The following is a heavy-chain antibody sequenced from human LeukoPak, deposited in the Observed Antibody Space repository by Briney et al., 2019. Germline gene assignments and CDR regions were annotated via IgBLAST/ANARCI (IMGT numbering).Heavy chain of an antibody. Sequence: ASVKVSCKASGYTFTGYYMRWVRQAPGQGLEWMGWINPNSGGTNYAQKFQGRVTMTRDTSISTAYMELSRLRSDDTAVYYCARENRLERRSDYWGQGTLATVSS. CDR3: ARENRLERRSDY. V-gene: IGHV1-2*02. CDR2: INPNSGGT. J-gene: IGHJ4*02. CDR1: GYTFTGYY. D-gene: IGHD1-1*01.